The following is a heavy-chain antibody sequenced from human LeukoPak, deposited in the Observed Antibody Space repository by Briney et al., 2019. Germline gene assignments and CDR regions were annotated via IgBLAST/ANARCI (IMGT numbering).Heavy chain of an antibody. CDR3: AKGGAPMTVTSGGGWFDP. J-gene: IGHJ5*02. Sequence: PGGSLRLSCAASGFTVSSNYMNWVRQAPGKGLECVSVIYSDSSTYYADSVKGRFTISRDNSKNTLWLQMNSLRAEDTAEYYCAKGGAPMTVTSGGGWFDPWGQGTLVTVSS. CDR2: IYSDSST. V-gene: IGHV3-53*01. D-gene: IGHD4-17*01. CDR1: GFTVSSNY.